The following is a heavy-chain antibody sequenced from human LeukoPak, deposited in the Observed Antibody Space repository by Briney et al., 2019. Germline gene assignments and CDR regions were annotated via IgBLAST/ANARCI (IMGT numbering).Heavy chain of an antibody. CDR2: IRPTDGRT. CDR1: AYAFIIHN. V-gene: IGHV1-46*01. J-gene: IGHJ5*02. Sequence: ASVKLSCNPSAYAFIIHNIHWERHPPGQGLEWMGVIRPTDGRTSYAHNFPVRLSMTSDTSTSTAYMDLHRLRPGDKAIYDFKRAINSWFDPWGQGTPVSVSS. CDR3: KRAINSWFDP. D-gene: IGHD3-9*01.